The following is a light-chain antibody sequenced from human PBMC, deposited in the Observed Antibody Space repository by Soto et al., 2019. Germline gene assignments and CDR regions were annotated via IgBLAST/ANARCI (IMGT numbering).Light chain of an antibody. CDR1: SSDVGGYNL. J-gene: IGLJ2*01. CDR2: EDI. Sequence: QSALTQPASVSGSPGQSITISCTGSSSDVGGYNLVSWYQQHPGKAPKLIIYEDIERPSGVSNRFSGSKSGNTAYLTISGHQTEDEADYYCCSYAGGTSVVFGGGTKLTVL. V-gene: IGLV2-23*01. CDR3: CSYAGGTSVV.